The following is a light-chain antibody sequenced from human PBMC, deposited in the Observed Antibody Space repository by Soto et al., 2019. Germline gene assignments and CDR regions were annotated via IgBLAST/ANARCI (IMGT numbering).Light chain of an antibody. J-gene: IGKJ2*01. CDR1: QSLLHSNGYSY. Sequence: DIVMTQSPLSLPVTPGEPASISCRSSQSLLHSNGYSYLDWYLQKPGQSPQLLFYLASNRASGVPDRFSGSGSGTDFTLKISRVEAEDVGVYYCMQVLQTPYTFGQRTKLEIK. CDR3: MQVLQTPYT. V-gene: IGKV2-28*01. CDR2: LAS.